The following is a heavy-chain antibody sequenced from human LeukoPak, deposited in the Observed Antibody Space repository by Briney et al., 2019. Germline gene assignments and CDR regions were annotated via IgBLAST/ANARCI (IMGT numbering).Heavy chain of an antibody. J-gene: IGHJ4*02. Sequence: GGSLRLSCAASGFTFSSYAMSWVRQAPGKGLEWVSSISSSSSYIYYADSVKGRFTISRDNAKNSLYLQMNSLRAEDTAVYYCARDSDSSGWYWVLDYWGQGTLVTVSS. CDR2: ISSSSSYI. CDR1: GFTFSSYA. V-gene: IGHV3-21*01. D-gene: IGHD6-19*01. CDR3: ARDSDSSGWYWVLDY.